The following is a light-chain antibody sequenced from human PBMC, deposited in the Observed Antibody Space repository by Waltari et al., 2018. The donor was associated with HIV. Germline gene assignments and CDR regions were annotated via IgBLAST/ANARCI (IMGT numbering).Light chain of an antibody. J-gene: IGLJ1*01. Sequence: SYVLTQPPSVSVAPGKTAKITCGGNNFRTKSVHWYQQKPGQAPVLIIYDSGDRPSGIRERFAGSDSGNTATLTISRVEAGDEADYYCQVWDSTTDHYVFGSGTKVTVL. CDR1: NFRTKS. CDR2: DSG. CDR3: QVWDSTTDHYV. V-gene: IGLV3-21*04.